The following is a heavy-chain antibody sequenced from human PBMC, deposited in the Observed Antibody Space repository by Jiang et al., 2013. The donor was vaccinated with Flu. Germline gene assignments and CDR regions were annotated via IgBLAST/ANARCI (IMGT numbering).Heavy chain of an antibody. Sequence: SISSYYWSWIRQPPGKGLEWIGYIYYSGSTNYNPSLKSRVTISVDTSKNQFSLKLSSVTAADTAVYYCARDVGIAAATSGDYYYYGMDVWGQGTTVTVSS. CDR1: SISSYY. V-gene: IGHV4-59*01. D-gene: IGHD6-13*01. J-gene: IGHJ6*02. CDR3: ARDVGIAAATSGDYYYYGMDV. CDR2: IYYSGST.